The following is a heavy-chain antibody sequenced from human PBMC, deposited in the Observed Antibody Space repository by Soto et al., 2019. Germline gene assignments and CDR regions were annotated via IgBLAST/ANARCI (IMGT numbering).Heavy chain of an antibody. D-gene: IGHD3-3*01. CDR1: GFTFSSYA. CDR2: ISGSGGST. J-gene: IGHJ4*02. CDR3: AKDPTTIFGVVIGSDFDY. Sequence: EVQLLESGGGLVQPGGSLRLSCAASGFTFSSYAMSWVRQAPGKGLEWVSAISGSGGSTYYADSGKGRFTISRDNSKNKLYLQMNSLRAEDTSVDYCAKDPTTIFGVVIGSDFDYWGQLTLVTVSS. V-gene: IGHV3-23*01.